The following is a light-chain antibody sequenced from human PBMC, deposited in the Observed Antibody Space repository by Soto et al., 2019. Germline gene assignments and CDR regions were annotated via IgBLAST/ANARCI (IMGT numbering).Light chain of an antibody. V-gene: IGLV2-8*01. CDR1: SSDVGGYNY. CDR2: EVN. Sequence: QSALTQPASVSGSPGQSITISCTGTSSDVGGYNYVSWYQQHPGKAPKLMIYEVNQRPSGVPDRFSGSKSGNTASLTVSGLQAEDEGTYYCSSYGGYNNVVFGTGTQLTVL. CDR3: SSYGGYNNVV. J-gene: IGLJ7*01.